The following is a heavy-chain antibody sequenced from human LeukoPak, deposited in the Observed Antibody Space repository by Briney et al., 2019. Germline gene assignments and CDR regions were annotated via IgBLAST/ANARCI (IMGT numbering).Heavy chain of an antibody. J-gene: IGHJ3*02. CDR1: GGSISRSIYY. D-gene: IGHD4-17*01. CDR3: ARDLVTVTKGFDI. CDR2: LYNTEST. Sequence: SETLSLTCSVSGGSISRSIYYWGWIRQPPGKGLEWIGSLYNTESTYYNPSLQSRVTISVDTSKNQFSLKLSSVTAADTAVYYCARDLVTVTKGFDIWGQGTMVSVSA. V-gene: IGHV4-39*02.